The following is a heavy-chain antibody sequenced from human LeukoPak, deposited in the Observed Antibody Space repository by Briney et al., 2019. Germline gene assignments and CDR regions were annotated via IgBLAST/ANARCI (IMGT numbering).Heavy chain of an antibody. Sequence: GRSLRLSCVASGLPIVDFAMHWVGQAPGKGLEWVSLISGDGVSTFYADSVKGRFSISRDNSKNSLYLEMNSLRTEDAAMYYCAKESGKFDYWGQGTLVAVSS. J-gene: IGHJ4*02. CDR2: ISGDGVST. CDR1: GLPIVDFA. CDR3: AKESGKFDY. V-gene: IGHV3-43*02.